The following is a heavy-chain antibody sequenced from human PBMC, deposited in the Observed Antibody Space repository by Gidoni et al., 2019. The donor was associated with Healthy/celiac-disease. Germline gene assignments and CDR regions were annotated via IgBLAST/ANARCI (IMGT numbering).Heavy chain of an antibody. Sequence: EVQLVESGGGLVQPGGSMRLSCAASGFTFSSYSMNWVRQAPGKGLEWVSYISSSSSTIYYADAVKGRFTISRDNAKNSLYLQMNSLRDEDTAVYYCARDQSDYYDSSGLDYWGQGTLVTVSS. J-gene: IGHJ4*02. CDR1: GFTFSSYS. CDR3: ARDQSDYYDSSGLDY. CDR2: ISSSSSTI. V-gene: IGHV3-48*02. D-gene: IGHD3-22*01.